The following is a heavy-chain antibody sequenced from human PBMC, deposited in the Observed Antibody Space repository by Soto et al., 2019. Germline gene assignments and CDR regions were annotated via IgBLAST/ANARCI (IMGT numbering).Heavy chain of an antibody. CDR1: GFTFSNYA. CDR3: AKQPMGVIRALDY. D-gene: IGHD1-26*01. Sequence: VQILQSGGGLEQPGGSLRLSCAASGFTFSNYAMSWIRQAPGKGLEWVSTIRETGNTYYADSVRGRFATSRDNSENTLYLQMSSLRAEDTAVYYCAKQPMGVIRALDYWGQGTLVTVSS. J-gene: IGHJ4*02. V-gene: IGHV3-23*01. CDR2: IRETGNT.